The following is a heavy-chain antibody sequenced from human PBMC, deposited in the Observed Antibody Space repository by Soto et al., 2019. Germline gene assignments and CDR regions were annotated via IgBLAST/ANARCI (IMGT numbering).Heavy chain of an antibody. V-gene: IGHV3-48*01. CDR1: GFTFRNYN. CDR2: ISGASGTI. J-gene: IGHJ4*02. CDR3: VGDSSGQFDY. Sequence: GGSLRLSCAVSGFTFRNYNMNWVRQAPGKGLEWLSYISGASGTIYYADSMQGRFTISRDNSKNTLYLLMNSLRPDDTGVYYCVGDSSGQFDYWGQGALVTGSA. D-gene: IGHD3-22*01.